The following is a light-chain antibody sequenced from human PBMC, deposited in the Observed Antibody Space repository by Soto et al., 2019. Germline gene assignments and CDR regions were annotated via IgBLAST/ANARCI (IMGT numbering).Light chain of an antibody. J-gene: IGKJ1*01. V-gene: IGKV1-39*01. CDR1: ETINGF. Sequence: DIQMTQSPSSLSASVGDRVSITCRASETINGFLNWYQQKPGEAPNLLIYAASDLQDGVPSRFSGSGSGTDFSLTINGLQPEDFATYYCQQSYRTPPTFGQGTKVEV. CDR3: QQSYRTPPT. CDR2: AAS.